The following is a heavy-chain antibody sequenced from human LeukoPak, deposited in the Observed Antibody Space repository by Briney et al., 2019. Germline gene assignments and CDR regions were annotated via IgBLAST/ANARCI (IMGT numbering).Heavy chain of an antibody. J-gene: IGHJ4*02. CDR3: ARAPYDSGGYYDYYFDY. D-gene: IGHD3-22*01. CDR1: GGSFSGYY. V-gene: IGHV4-59*08. Sequence: KTSETLSLTCAVYGGSFSGYYWSWIRQPPGKGLEWIGYIYYSGSTNYNPSLKSRVSISVDTSKNQFSLKLSSVTAADTAVYYCARAPYDSGGYYDYYFDYWGQGTLVTVSS. CDR2: IYYSGST.